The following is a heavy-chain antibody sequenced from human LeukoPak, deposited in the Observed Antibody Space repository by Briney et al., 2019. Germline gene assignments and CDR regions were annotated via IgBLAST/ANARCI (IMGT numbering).Heavy chain of an antibody. Sequence: GGSLRLSCAASGFTFSNYVMYWVRQAPGKGLGWVAVISYDGSNKYYADSVKGRFTISSDNSKNTLYLQMNSLRAEDTAVYYCAREDSSGYYYGYWGQGTLVTVSS. CDR2: ISYDGSNK. V-gene: IGHV3-30-3*01. J-gene: IGHJ4*02. CDR1: GFTFSNYV. CDR3: AREDSSGYYYGY. D-gene: IGHD3-22*01.